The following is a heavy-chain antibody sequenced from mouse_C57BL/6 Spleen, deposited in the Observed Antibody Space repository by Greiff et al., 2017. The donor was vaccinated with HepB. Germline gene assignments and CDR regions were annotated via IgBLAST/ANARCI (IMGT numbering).Heavy chain of an antibody. Sequence: EVQLQQSGAELVRPGASVKLSCTASGFNIKDDYMHWVKQRPEQGLEWIGWIDPENGDTEYASKFQGKATITADTSSNTAYLQLSSLTSEDSAVYYCARGDYGSSYGDYWGQGTTLTVSS. J-gene: IGHJ2*01. CDR1: GFNIKDDY. CDR3: ARGDYGSSYGDY. D-gene: IGHD1-1*01. V-gene: IGHV14-4*01. CDR2: IDPENGDT.